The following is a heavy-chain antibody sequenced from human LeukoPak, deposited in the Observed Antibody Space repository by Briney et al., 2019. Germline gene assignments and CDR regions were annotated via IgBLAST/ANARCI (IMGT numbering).Heavy chain of an antibody. CDR3: ATEFGYCSSTSCLLLDYYGMDV. CDR1: GYTLTELS. J-gene: IGHJ6*02. CDR2: FDPEDGET. D-gene: IGHD2-2*01. V-gene: IGHV1-24*01. Sequence: ASVKVSCKVSGYTLTELSMHWVRQAPGKGLEWMGGFDPEDGETIYAQKFQGRVTMTEDTSTDTAYMELSSLRSEDTAVYYCATEFGYCSSTSCLLLDYYGMDVWGQGTTVTVSS.